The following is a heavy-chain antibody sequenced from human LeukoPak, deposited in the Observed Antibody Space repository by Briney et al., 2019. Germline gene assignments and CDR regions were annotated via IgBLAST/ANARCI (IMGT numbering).Heavy chain of an antibody. V-gene: IGHV3-7*01. J-gene: IGHJ4*02. CDR1: GFTFSSYW. CDR2: IKQDGSEK. CDR3: AKGGRGNGEVY. Sequence: PGGSLRLPCAVSGFTFSSYWMNWVRQAPGKGLEWVANIKQDGSEKNYVDSVKGRFTISRDNAKSSLFLQMNDLRAEDTAVYYCAKGGRGNGEVYWGQGTLVTVSS. D-gene: IGHD2-8*01.